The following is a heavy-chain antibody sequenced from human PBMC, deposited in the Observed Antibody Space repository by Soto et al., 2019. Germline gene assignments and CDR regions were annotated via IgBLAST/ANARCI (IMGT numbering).Heavy chain of an antibody. V-gene: IGHV1-18*04. CDR1: GYTITSYG. J-gene: IGHJ6*02. D-gene: IGHD3-9*01. CDR3: ARDRWLRDILTGYYYYYGMDV. Sequence: ALVKIYCTASGYTITSYGISWVRQEHGQGLEWMGWISAYNGNTNYAQKLQGRVTMTTDTSTSTAYMELRSLRSDDTAVYYCARDRWLRDILTGYYYYYGMDVWGQGTTVTVSS. CDR2: ISAYNGNT.